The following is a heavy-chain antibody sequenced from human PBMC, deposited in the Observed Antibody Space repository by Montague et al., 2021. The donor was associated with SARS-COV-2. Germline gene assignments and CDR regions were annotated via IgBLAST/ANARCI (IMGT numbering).Heavy chain of an antibody. J-gene: IGHJ6*02. D-gene: IGHD6-13*01. V-gene: IGHV4-59*12. CDR3: ARDPEETYSSSWHYYYGMDV. CDR2: IYYSGST. Sequence: SETLSLTCTVSGGSISSYYWSWIRQPPGKGLEWIGYIYYSGSTNYNPSLKSRVTISVDTSKNQFSLKLSSVTAADTAVYYCARDPEETYSSSWHYYYGMDVWGQGTTVTVSS. CDR1: GGSISSYY.